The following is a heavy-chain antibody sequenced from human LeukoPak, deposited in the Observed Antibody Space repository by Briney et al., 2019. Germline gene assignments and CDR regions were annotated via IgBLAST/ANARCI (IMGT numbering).Heavy chain of an antibody. Sequence: GGSLRLSCVASGFTSRIYAMHWVRRAPGKGLEWVAIISYDGSNKYYADSVKGRFTISRDNSKNTLYLEMNSLRAEDTAVYYCARAPSNSWHLFDLWGQGTMVTVSS. D-gene: IGHD2-2*01. CDR1: GFTSRIYA. V-gene: IGHV3-30-3*01. J-gene: IGHJ3*01. CDR2: ISYDGSNK. CDR3: ARAPSNSWHLFDL.